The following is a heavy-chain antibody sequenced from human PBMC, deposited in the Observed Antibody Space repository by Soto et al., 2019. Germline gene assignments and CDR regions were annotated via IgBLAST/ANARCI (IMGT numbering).Heavy chain of an antibody. CDR3: ARDQEQWVPRFDY. D-gene: IGHD6-19*01. CDR1: GGTFSSYA. CDR2: IIPIFGTA. Sequence: SVKVSCKASGGTFSSYAISWVRQAPGQGLEWMGGIIPIFGTANYAQKFQGRVTITADESTSTAYMELSSLRSEDTAVYYCARDQEQWVPRFDYWGQGTLVTVSS. J-gene: IGHJ4*02. V-gene: IGHV1-69*13.